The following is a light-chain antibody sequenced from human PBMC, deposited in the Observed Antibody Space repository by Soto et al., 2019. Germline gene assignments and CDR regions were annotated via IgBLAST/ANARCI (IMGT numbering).Light chain of an antibody. V-gene: IGLV2-14*03. Sequence: QSALTQPASVSGSPGQSITISCTGTSSDVGGYNYVSWYQQHPGKAPKLLICDVTNRPSGVSNRFSASKSGNTASLTISGLQTEDEGAYYCSSVASSIPMVFGGGTKVTVL. J-gene: IGLJ2*01. CDR2: DVT. CDR3: SSVASSIPMV. CDR1: SSDVGGYNY.